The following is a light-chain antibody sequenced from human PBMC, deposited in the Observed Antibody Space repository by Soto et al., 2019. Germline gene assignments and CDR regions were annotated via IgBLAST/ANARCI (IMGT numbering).Light chain of an antibody. CDR2: KAS. Sequence: DIRMTQSHSTLSASVGDRVTTACRASQSISSWLAWYQQKPGKAPKLLIYKASSLESGVPSRFSGSGSGTEFTLTISSLQPDDFATYCCQQYNSYLYTFGQGTKLEIK. J-gene: IGKJ2*01. V-gene: IGKV1-5*03. CDR1: QSISSW. CDR3: QQYNSYLYT.